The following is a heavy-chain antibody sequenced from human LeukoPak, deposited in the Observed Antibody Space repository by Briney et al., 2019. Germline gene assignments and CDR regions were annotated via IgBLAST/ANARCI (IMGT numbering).Heavy chain of an antibody. CDR2: ISYDGSNK. CDR1: GFTFSSYA. Sequence: GGSLRLSCAASGFTFSSYAMHWVRQAPGKGLEWVAVISYDGSNKYYADSVKGRFTISRDNSKNSLYLQMNSLRAEDTAVYYCARDTEQLGAFDIWGQGTMVTVSS. J-gene: IGHJ3*02. CDR3: ARDTEQLGAFDI. D-gene: IGHD6-13*01. V-gene: IGHV3-30-3*01.